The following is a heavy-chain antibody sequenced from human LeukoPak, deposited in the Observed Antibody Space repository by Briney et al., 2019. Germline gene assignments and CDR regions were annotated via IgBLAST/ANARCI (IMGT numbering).Heavy chain of an antibody. V-gene: IGHV4-34*01. CDR1: GDSFSGYY. Sequence: SETLSLTCAVYGDSFSGYYWRWIRQPPGKGLEWIGEIHHSGNTHYNPSLKSRVTISVDTSKNQFSLKLSSVTAADTAMYYCARGSRSSARSCSSGPSDHWGPGTLVTVSS. J-gene: IGHJ4*02. CDR3: ARGSRSSARSCSSGPSDH. CDR2: IHHSGNT. D-gene: IGHD6-19*01.